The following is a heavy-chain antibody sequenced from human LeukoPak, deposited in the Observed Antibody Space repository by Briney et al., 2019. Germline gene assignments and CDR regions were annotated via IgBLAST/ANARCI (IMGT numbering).Heavy chain of an antibody. CDR3: ARGSPNQYYDFWSGYSEHKNRYFQH. CDR1: GGSFSGYY. V-gene: IGHV4-34*01. CDR2: INHSGST. Sequence: SETLSLTCAVYGGSFSGYYWSWIRQPPGKGLEWIGEINHSGSTNYNPSLKGRVTISVDTSKNQFSLKLSSVTAADTAVYYCARGSPNQYYDFWSGYSEHKNRYFQHWGQGTLVTVSS. J-gene: IGHJ1*01. D-gene: IGHD3-3*01.